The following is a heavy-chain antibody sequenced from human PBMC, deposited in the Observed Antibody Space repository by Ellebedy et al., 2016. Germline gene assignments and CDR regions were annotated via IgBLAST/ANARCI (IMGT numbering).Heavy chain of an antibody. J-gene: IGHJ5*02. CDR1: GYSFTSYW. D-gene: IGHD5-18*01. Sequence: GGSLRLSCKGSGYSFTSYWISWVRQLPGKGLEWMGRIDPSDSYTNYSPSFQGHVTISADKSISTAYLQWSSLKASDTAMYYCARKDTAMDHNWFDPWGQGTLVTVSS. CDR3: ARKDTAMDHNWFDP. V-gene: IGHV5-10-1*01. CDR2: IDPSDSYT.